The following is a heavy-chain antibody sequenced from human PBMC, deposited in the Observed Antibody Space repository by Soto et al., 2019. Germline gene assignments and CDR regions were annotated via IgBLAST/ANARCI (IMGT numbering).Heavy chain of an antibody. V-gene: IGHV2-70*12. CDR1: KC. Sequence: KCVSWIRQPPGKALEWPARIDWDDDRSSNPSLKARLTIPKDTSKNQVVLTMTNMDPVDTATYYCAHRGEYQPPWNWWFDPSGQETLVSGSS. CDR2: IDWDDDR. J-gene: IGHJ5*02. CDR3: AHRGEYQPPWNWWFDP. D-gene: IGHD2-2*01.